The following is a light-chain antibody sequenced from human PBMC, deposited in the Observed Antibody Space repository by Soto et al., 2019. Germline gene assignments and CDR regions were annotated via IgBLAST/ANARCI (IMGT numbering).Light chain of an antibody. J-gene: IGLJ3*02. V-gene: IGLV2-14*01. CDR3: ASYTSSSTLEV. Sequence: QSVLTQPASVSGSPGQSITMSCTGTSSDVGGYKYVSWYQQHPGKAPKLIIYEVKNRPSGVSNRFSGSKSGNTASLTISGLQAEDEADYYCASYTSSSTLEVFGGGTKVTVL. CDR1: SSDVGGYKY. CDR2: EVK.